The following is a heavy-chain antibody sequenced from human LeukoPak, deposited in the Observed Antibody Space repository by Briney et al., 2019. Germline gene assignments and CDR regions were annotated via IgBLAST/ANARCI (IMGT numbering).Heavy chain of an antibody. Sequence: PGGSLRLSCAASGFTCSSYAMSWVRQAPGKGLEWVSAISTSGGSTYYADSVKGRFTISRDNSKNTLYLQMNSLSAEDTAVYYCAKRASPPYYFDYWGQGTLVTVSS. CDR3: AKRASPPYYFDY. CDR1: GFTCSSYA. CDR2: ISTSGGST. J-gene: IGHJ4*02. V-gene: IGHV3-23*01.